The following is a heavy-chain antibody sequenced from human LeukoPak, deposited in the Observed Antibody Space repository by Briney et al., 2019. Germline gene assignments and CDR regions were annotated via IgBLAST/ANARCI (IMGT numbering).Heavy chain of an antibody. CDR2: IDYDGGSG. CDR3: TRNSGWYGLS. V-gene: IGHV3-23*01. J-gene: IGHJ1*01. Sequence: GGSLRLSCTVSGFTLSSYEMSWIRQAPGKGLEWVSSIDYDGGSGHYADSVKGRFTISRDNSDNTLFLHLNSLRGEDTAVYYCTRNSGWYGLSWGQGTLVTVSS. CDR1: GFTLSSYE. D-gene: IGHD6-19*01.